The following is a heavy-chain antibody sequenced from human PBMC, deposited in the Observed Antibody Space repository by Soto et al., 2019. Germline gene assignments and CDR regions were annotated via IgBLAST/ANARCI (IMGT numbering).Heavy chain of an antibody. Sequence: EVQLVESGGGLVKPGGSLRLSCAASGFTFSNAWMSWVRQAPGKGLEWVGRIKSKTDGGTTDYAAPVKGRFTISRDYSKNTLYLQMNGLKTENPPVYSCTTTDGSGGWGQETLVTVSS. CDR3: TTTDGSGG. V-gene: IGHV3-15*01. J-gene: IGHJ4*02. CDR1: GFTFSNAW. CDR2: IKSKTDGGTT. D-gene: IGHD3-10*01.